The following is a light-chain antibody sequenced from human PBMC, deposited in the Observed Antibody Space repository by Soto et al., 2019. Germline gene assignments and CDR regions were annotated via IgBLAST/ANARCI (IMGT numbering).Light chain of an antibody. CDR3: QSYDSSLSGSNYV. V-gene: IGLV1-40*01. CDR1: SSNIGAGYD. J-gene: IGLJ1*01. Sequence: QSVLTQPPSVSGAPGQRVTISCTGGSSNIGAGYDVHWYQQLPGTAPKLLIYGNSNRPSGVPDRFSGSKSGTSASLAITGLQAEDEADYYCQSYDSSLSGSNYVFGTGTKLTVL. CDR2: GNS.